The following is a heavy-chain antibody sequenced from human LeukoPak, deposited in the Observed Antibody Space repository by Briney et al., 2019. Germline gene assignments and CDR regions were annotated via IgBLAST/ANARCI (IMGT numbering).Heavy chain of an antibody. D-gene: IGHD6-19*01. CDR2: ISYDGIKK. CDR1: GFTFSNYG. V-gene: IGHV3-30*03. J-gene: IGHJ4*02. Sequence: GSLRLSCAASGFTFSNYGMHWVRQAPGKGLEWVAIISYDGIKKYYADSVNGRFTISRDESENTVFLQMNNLSAEDTAVYYCAGSCSYYLDYWGQGTLVTVSS. CDR3: AGSCSYYLDY.